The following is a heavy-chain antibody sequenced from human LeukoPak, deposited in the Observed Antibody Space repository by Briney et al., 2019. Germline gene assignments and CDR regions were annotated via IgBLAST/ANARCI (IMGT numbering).Heavy chain of an antibody. V-gene: IGHV4-34*01. D-gene: IGHD3-3*01. J-gene: IGHJ3*02. CDR1: GGSFGGYY. CDR2: INHSGST. CDR3: ARGDWLLPNDAFDI. Sequence: SETLSLTCAVYGGSFGGYYWSWIRQPPGKGLEWIGEINHSGSTNYNPSLKSRVTISVDTSKNQFSLKLSSVTAADTAVYYCARGDWLLPNDAFDIWGQGTMVTVSS.